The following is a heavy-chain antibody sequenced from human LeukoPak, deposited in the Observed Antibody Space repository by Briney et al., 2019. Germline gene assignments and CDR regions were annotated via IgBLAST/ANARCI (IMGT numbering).Heavy chain of an antibody. J-gene: IGHJ3*02. CDR2: IKQDGSEN. CDR1: GFTFGDYW. D-gene: IGHD3-9*01. V-gene: IGHV3-7*05. CDR3: ATYWRHFDWLLSDI. Sequence: GGSLRLSCEASGFTFGDYWMTWVRQAPGKGLEGVANIKQDGSENHYVDSVKGRFTISRDNAKISLYLQMNSLRAEDTAVYYCATYWRHFDWLLSDIWGLGTMVTVSS.